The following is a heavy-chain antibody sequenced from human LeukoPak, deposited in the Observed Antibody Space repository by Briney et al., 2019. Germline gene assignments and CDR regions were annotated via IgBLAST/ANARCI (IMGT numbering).Heavy chain of an antibody. CDR2: ISNTGGGT. D-gene: IGHD3-3*01. CDR3: AKGGKDFDFWRFDL. V-gene: IGHV3-23*01. Sequence: GGSLRLSCAASGFSFSDSAVSWVRHSPGGGLQCVSSISNTGGGTYYADSVKGPFTITRDNSRNTVNLQMNSLRARNTPRYNGAKGGKDFDFWRFDLWGEGILVIVCS. J-gene: IGHJ5*02. CDR1: GFSFSDSA.